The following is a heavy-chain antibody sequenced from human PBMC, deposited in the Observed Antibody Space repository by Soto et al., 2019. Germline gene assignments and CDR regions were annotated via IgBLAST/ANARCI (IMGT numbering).Heavy chain of an antibody. CDR2: FYYSGST. J-gene: IGHJ3*02. CDR1: GGSISSYY. Sequence: PSETLSLTCTVSGGSISSYYWSWIRQPPGKGLEWIGYFYYSGSTNYNPPLKSRVTISVDTSKNQFSLKLSSVTAADTAVYYCARLPPVIVATIPLEFYAFDIWGQATMVTVSS. D-gene: IGHD5-12*01. V-gene: IGHV4-59*08. CDR3: ARLPPVIVATIPLEFYAFDI.